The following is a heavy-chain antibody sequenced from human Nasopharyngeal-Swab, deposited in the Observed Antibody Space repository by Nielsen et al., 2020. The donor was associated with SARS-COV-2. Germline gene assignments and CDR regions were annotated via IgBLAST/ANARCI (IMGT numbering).Heavy chain of an antibody. CDR2: ISAYNGNT. CDR1: GYTFSEYG. D-gene: IGHD5-12*01. V-gene: IGHV1-18*04. Sequence: ASVKVSCKASGYTFSEYGIHWVRQAPGQGLEWMGWISAYNGNTNYAWKFQGRLTMTTDTSTSTAYMELRSLTSDDTAVYYCARPIGSIGYDQLAPLSWGQGTLVTVSS. CDR3: ARPIGSIGYDQLAPLS. J-gene: IGHJ4*02.